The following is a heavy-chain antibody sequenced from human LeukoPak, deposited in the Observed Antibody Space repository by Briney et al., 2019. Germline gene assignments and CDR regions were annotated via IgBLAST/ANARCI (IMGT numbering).Heavy chain of an antibody. Sequence: PGGSLRLSCAASGFTVSSNYMSWVRQAPGKGLEWVSVIYSGGSTYYADSVKGRFTISRDNSKNTLYLQMNSLRAEDTAVYYCARDRFYGSGSYYSYYYYGMDVWGQGTTVTVSS. V-gene: IGHV3-66*01. D-gene: IGHD3-10*01. J-gene: IGHJ6*02. CDR2: IYSGGST. CDR3: ARDRFYGSGSYYSYYYYGMDV. CDR1: GFTVSSNY.